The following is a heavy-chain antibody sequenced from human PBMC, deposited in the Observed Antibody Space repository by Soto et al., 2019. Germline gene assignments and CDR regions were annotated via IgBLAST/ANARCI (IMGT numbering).Heavy chain of an antibody. Sequence: QVQLVQSGAEVKKPGASVKVSCKASGYTFTSYDINWVRQATGQGLEWMGWMNPNSGNTGYAQKFQVRVTMTRNTSLSTAYMELSSLRSEDTAVYYCARGPNLYYGTPGAFDIWGQGTMVTVSS. D-gene: IGHD4-17*01. CDR1: GYTFTSYD. J-gene: IGHJ3*02. CDR2: MNPNSGNT. CDR3: ARGPNLYYGTPGAFDI. V-gene: IGHV1-8*01.